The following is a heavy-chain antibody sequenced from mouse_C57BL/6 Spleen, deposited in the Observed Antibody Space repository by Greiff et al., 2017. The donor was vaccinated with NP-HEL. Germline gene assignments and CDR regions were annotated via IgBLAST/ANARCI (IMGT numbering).Heavy chain of an antibody. CDR2: IDPSDSYT. V-gene: IGHV1-69*01. Sequence: QVQLQQPGAELVMPGASVKLSCKASGYTFTSYWMHWVKQRPGQGLEWIGEIDPSDSYTNYNQKFKGKSTLTVDKSSSTAYMQLSSLTSEDSAVYYCARVGVHFDYWGQGTTLTVSS. CDR3: ARVGVHFDY. J-gene: IGHJ2*01. CDR1: GYTFTSYW.